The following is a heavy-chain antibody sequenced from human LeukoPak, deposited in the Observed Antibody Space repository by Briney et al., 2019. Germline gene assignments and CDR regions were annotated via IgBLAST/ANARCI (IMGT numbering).Heavy chain of an antibody. Sequence: SETLSLTYTVCGGSINNYKWTWVRRPPGKGLEWIGYIYHSGTTNYNHPLSSRVTISVDTSKNQFSLRLTSVTAADTAIYYCARFWSGFDFWGQGALVTVSS. CDR1: GGSINNYK. CDR2: IYHSGTT. J-gene: IGHJ4*02. V-gene: IGHV4-59*01. D-gene: IGHD3-3*01. CDR3: ARFWSGFDF.